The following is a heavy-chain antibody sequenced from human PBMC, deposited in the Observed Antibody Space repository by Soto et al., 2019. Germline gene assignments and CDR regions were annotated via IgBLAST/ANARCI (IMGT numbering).Heavy chain of an antibody. D-gene: IGHD6-13*01. J-gene: IGHJ5*02. CDR1: GGSISSGGYS. CDR2: IYHSGST. CDR3: ARDGIAAAGTRWFDP. V-gene: IGHV4-30-2*01. Sequence: QLQLQESGSGLVKPSQTLSLTCAVSGGSISSGGYSWSWIRQPPGKGLEWIGYIYHSGSTYYNPSLKSRVTISVDRSKNQFSLKLSSVTAADTAVYYCARDGIAAAGTRWFDPWGQGTLVTVSS.